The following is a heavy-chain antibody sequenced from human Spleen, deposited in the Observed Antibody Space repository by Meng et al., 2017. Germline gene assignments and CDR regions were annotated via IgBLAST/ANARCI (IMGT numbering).Heavy chain of an antibody. D-gene: IGHD4-11*01. CDR1: GGSFSDYY. CDR2: INHSGST. CDR3: ARGPTTMAHDFDY. V-gene: IGHV4-34*01. J-gene: IGHJ4*02. Sequence: GQLQHGGAGLLKPSETRSLTCFVSGGSFSDYYWSWIRQPPGKGLEWIGEINHSGSTNYNPSLESRATISVDTSQNNLSLKLSSVTAADSAVYYCARGPTTMAHDFDYWGQGTLVTVSS.